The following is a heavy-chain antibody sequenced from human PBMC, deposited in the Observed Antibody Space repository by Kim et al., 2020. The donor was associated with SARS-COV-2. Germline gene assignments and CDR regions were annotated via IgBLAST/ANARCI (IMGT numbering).Heavy chain of an antibody. Sequence: GGSLRLSCITSGFTFNDHAMHWVRQTPGKGLEWVSGIMCSGDATCYADSVKGRFTTSIDKSKNSLYLQMNSLRPDDTALYYCIKDVLAGGSDVWGQGTAV. V-gene: IGHV3-9*01. CDR3: IKDVLAGGSDV. D-gene: IGHD3-3*02. CDR1: GFTFNDHA. J-gene: IGHJ6*02. CDR2: IMCSGDAT.